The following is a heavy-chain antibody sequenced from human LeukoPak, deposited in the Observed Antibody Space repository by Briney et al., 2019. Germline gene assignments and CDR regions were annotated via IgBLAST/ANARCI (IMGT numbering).Heavy chain of an antibody. CDR1: GGTFSSYA. V-gene: IGHV1-69*13. Sequence: SVKVSCKASGGTFSSYAISWVRQAPGQGLERMGGIIPIFGTANYAQKFQGRVTITADESTSTAYMELSSLRSEDTAVYYCARDPAPYCSSTSCYLWGQGTLVTVSS. D-gene: IGHD2-2*01. J-gene: IGHJ4*02. CDR3: ARDPAPYCSSTSCYL. CDR2: IIPIFGTA.